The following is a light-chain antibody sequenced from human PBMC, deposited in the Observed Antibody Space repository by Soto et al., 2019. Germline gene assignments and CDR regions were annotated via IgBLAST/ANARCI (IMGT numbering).Light chain of an antibody. J-gene: IGLJ1*01. Sequence: QSVLTQPPSVSAAPGQKVTISCSGSSSNIGGNSVSWYQQLPGTAPKLLIYDDNKRPSGIPDRFSGSKSGTSATLGITGFQTGDEADYYCCSYAGIYVFGSGTKVTVL. CDR2: DDN. CDR1: SSNIGGNS. CDR3: CSYAGIYV. V-gene: IGLV1-51*01.